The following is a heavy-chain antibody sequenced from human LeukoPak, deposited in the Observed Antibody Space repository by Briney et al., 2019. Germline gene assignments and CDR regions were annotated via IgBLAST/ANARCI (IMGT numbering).Heavy chain of an antibody. Sequence: PSESTSLTWTVSGGSISSGCYYWSRIRQPPWKGLEGIGYIYYSGSTYYNPSLKSRVTISVDASKNQFSLKLSSVTPADTAVYYCARGPVATAMVDYWGEGALVTVSS. V-gene: IGHV4-30-4*01. CDR1: GGSISSGCYY. CDR2: IYYSGST. D-gene: IGHD5-18*01. J-gene: IGHJ4*02. CDR3: ARGPVATAMVDY.